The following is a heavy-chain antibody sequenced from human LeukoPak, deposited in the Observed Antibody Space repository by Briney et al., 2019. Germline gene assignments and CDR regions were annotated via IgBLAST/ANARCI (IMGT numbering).Heavy chain of an antibody. V-gene: IGHV3-23*01. J-gene: IGHJ4*02. CDR2: INDSGGST. D-gene: IGHD3-22*01. CDR1: GFTFSNYA. Sequence: GGSLRLSCAAYGFTFSNYAMSWVRQAPGKGLEWVSAINDSGGSTYYADSVKGRFTISRDNSKNTLYLQMNSLRAEDTAIYYCARDKNYYDSSGRRKVTDYWGQGTLVTVSS. CDR3: ARDKNYYDSSGRRKVTDY.